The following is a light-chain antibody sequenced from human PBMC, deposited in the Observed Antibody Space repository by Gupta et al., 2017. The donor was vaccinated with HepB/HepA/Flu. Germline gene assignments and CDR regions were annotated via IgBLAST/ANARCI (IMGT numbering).Light chain of an antibody. CDR2: EDA. J-gene: IGLJ3*02. CDR3: QAWDRSTVV. Sequence: SYDLTQAPSVSVSPGPTATITCSGNRMGEKYASWDQQKPGQSPVMIIYEDAKRPSGNPERFSGSNSGNTATLTISGTQATDEADYYCQAWDRSTVVFGGGTELTGL. V-gene: IGLV3-1*01. CDR1: RMGEKY.